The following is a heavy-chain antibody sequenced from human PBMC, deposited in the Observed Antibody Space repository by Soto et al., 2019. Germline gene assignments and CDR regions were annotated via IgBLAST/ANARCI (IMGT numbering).Heavy chain of an antibody. D-gene: IGHD3-22*01. J-gene: IGHJ2*01. Sequence: QVQLQESGPGLVKPSETLSLTCTVSGGSVSSGSYYWSWIRQPPGKGLEWIGYTYYRGSTNYNPSLKGRVTLSVDTSKNQFSLKLSSVTAADPAVYYCARLENDSSGYRNWYFDLWGRGTLVTVSS. V-gene: IGHV4-61*01. CDR1: GGSVSSGSYY. CDR3: ARLENDSSGYRNWYFDL. CDR2: TYYRGST.